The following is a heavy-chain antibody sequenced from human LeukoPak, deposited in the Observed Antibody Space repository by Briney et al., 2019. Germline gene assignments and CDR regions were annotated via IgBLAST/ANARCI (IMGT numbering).Heavy chain of an antibody. V-gene: IGHV1-2*02. D-gene: IGHD3-10*01. CDR2: INPNSGGT. CDR1: GYTFTGYY. CDR3: ARPNLITRWFGEGVYYFDY. Sequence: GASVKVSCKASGYTFTGYYMHWVRQAPGQGLEWMGWINPNSGGTNYAQKFQGRVTMTRDTSISTAYMKLSRLRSDDTAVYYCARPNLITRWFGEGVYYFDYWGQGTLVTVSS. J-gene: IGHJ4*02.